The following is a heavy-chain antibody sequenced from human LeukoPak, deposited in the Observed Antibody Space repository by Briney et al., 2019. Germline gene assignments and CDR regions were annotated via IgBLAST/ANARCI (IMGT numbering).Heavy chain of an antibody. Sequence: SETLSLTCTVSGYSISSGYYWGWIRQPPGKGLEWIGSIYHSGSTNYNPSLKSRVTISVDTSKNQFSLKLSSVTAADTAVYYCARGSQLLWHTKFDYWGQGTLVTVSS. CDR2: IYHSGST. J-gene: IGHJ4*02. V-gene: IGHV4-38-2*02. CDR1: GYSISSGYY. D-gene: IGHD3-10*01. CDR3: ARGSQLLWHTKFDY.